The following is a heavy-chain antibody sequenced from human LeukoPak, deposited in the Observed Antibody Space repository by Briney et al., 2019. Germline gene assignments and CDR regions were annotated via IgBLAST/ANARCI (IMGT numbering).Heavy chain of an antibody. CDR3: ATGSSNYQYYFDY. Sequence: GESLKISCKGSGYSFTSYWIGGVRQMPGKGLEWMGIIYPGDSHTRYSPSFQGQVTISADKSISTAYLQWSSLKASDTAMYYCATGSSNYQYYFDYWGQGTLVTVSS. CDR1: GYSFTSYW. CDR2: IYPGDSHT. V-gene: IGHV5-51*01. D-gene: IGHD4-11*01. J-gene: IGHJ4*02.